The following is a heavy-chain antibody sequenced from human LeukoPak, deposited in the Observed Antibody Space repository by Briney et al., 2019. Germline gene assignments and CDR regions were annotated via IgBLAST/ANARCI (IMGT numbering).Heavy chain of an antibody. D-gene: IGHD3-10*01. Sequence: PGWSLRLSCAASGFTFSSYSMNWVRQAPGKGLEWVSSISSSSSYIYYADSVKGRFTISRDNAKNSLYLQMNSLRAEDTAVYYCARDQEGSGSYYTFDYWGQGTLVTVSS. CDR1: GFTFSSYS. V-gene: IGHV3-21*01. J-gene: IGHJ4*02. CDR2: ISSSSSYI. CDR3: ARDQEGSGSYYTFDY.